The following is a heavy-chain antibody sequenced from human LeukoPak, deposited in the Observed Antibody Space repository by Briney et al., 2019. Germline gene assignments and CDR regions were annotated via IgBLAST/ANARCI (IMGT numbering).Heavy chain of an antibody. V-gene: IGHV4-59*08. Sequence: PSETLSLTCTVSGGSISSYYWSWIRQPPGKGLEWIGYIYYSGSTNYNPSLKSRDTISVDTSKNQFSLKLSSVTAADTAVYYCARRASGPTSLYYYGMDVWGQGTTVTVSS. D-gene: IGHD1-26*01. CDR3: ARRASGPTSLYYYGMDV. J-gene: IGHJ6*02. CDR1: GGSISSYY. CDR2: IYYSGST.